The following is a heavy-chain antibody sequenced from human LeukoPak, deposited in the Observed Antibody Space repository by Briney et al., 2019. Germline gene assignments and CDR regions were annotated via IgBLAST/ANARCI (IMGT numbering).Heavy chain of an antibody. CDR1: GGSISSGGYY. CDR3: ARVRRILVRRKYSSSAFDP. V-gene: IGHV4-31*03. CDR2: IYYRGYT. Sequence: SETLSLTCTVSGGSISSGGYYWSWIRQHPGKGLEWIGYIYYRGYTYYNPSLKSRVTISVDTSKNQFSLKLSSVTAADTAVYYCARVRRILVRRKYSSSAFDPWGQGTLVTVSS. D-gene: IGHD6-6*01. J-gene: IGHJ5*02.